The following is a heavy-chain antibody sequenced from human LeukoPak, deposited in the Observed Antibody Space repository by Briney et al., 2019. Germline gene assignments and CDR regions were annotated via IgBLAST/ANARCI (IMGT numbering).Heavy chain of an antibody. Sequence: SETLSLTCALSGDSFSSHYWTWIRQSPGAGLEWGGYISHIVRTNYNPSLKSRVTNSLDPSKNQFSLKLSSVTAADTAVYYCARDLVTVTKGFDIWGQGTMVSVSS. V-gene: IGHV4-59*11. J-gene: IGHJ3*02. CDR1: GDSFSSHY. D-gene: IGHD4-17*01. CDR3: ARDLVTVTKGFDI. CDR2: ISHIVRT.